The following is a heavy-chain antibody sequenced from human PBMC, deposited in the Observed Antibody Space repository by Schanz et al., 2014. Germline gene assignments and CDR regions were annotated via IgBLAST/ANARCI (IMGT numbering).Heavy chain of an antibody. CDR1: GFTFSSYG. V-gene: IGHV3-33*06. J-gene: IGHJ6*02. CDR2: VCYDGSKK. CDR3: VKDLQRELLRDDHYYGMDV. D-gene: IGHD1-26*01. Sequence: LVESGGGVVQPGRSLRLSCAASGFTFSSYGMHWVRQVPGKGLEWVAVVCYDGSKKYYADSVKGRFTTSRDNSKNTMYLQMNSLRAEDTAVYYCVKDLQRELLRDDHYYGMDVWGQGTTVNASS.